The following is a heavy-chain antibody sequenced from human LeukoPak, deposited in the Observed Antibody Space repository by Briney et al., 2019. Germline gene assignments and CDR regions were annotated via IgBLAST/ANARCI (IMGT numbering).Heavy chain of an antibody. V-gene: IGHV3-7*03. CDR2: IKQDASET. CDR3: ARVAGEASGYHPFDI. Sequence: GGSLRLSRAASGFIIFKSWMTWVRQAPGKGLEWVAIIKQDASETYYGDSVKGRFTISRDNAKNSIYLHMRSLRVEDTAVYYCARVAGEASGYHPFDIWGEETMVTASS. D-gene: IGHD3-22*01. CDR1: GFIIFKSW. J-gene: IGHJ3*02.